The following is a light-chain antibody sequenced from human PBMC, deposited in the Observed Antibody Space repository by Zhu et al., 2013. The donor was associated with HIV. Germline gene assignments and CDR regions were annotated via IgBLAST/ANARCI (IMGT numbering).Light chain of an antibody. V-gene: IGKV4-1*01. CDR1: QSVLYSSNNKNY. J-gene: IGKJ2*01. Sequence: DIVMTQSPDSLAVSLGERATINCKSSQSVLYSSNNKNYLAWYQQRPGQPPKLLIYWASTRESGVPDRFSGSGSGTDFTLSISNLQAEDVAVYYCQQYYSSPYTFGRGTKLEIK. CDR2: WAS. CDR3: QQYYSSPYT.